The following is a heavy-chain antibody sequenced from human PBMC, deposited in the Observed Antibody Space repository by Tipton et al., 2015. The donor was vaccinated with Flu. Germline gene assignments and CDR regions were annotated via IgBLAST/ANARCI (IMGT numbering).Heavy chain of an antibody. V-gene: IGHV3-49*05. J-gene: IGHJ4*02. CDR3: SRVALGTTRSSFDY. Sequence: QLVQSGGGFFKPGGSLRLSCTASGFTFGDYTMSWFRQAPGKGLEWVGFITSKPYGGTTEYAASVKGRFTISRDDSKSIAYLQMNSLKTEDTAVYYCSRVALGTTRSSFDYWGQGTLVTVSS. CDR2: ITSKPYGGTT. CDR1: GFTFGDYT. D-gene: IGHD2-2*01.